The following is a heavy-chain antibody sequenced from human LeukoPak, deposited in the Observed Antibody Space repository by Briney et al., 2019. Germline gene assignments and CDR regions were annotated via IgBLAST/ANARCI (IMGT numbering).Heavy chain of an antibody. D-gene: IGHD6-19*01. CDR2: ISGSGGST. Sequence: GGSLRLSCAASGFTFSTYVMGWVRQAPGKGLEWVSSISGSGGSTYFADSVKGRFAISRDNSKNTLYLQMTSLRAEDTAVYYCAKTVPSSGWTWGQGTLVTVSS. V-gene: IGHV3-23*01. J-gene: IGHJ5*02. CDR1: GFTFSTYV. CDR3: AKTVPSSGWT.